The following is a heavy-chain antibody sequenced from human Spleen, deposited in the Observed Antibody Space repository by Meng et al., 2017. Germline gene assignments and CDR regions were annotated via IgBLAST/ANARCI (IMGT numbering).Heavy chain of an antibody. Sequence: GESLKISCAASGFTFSSSWMHWVCQAPEKGLEWVANIKCDGSEKYYVDSVKGRLTISRDNAKNSLYLQVNSLRAEDTAVYYCARDFDYGQYFFDYWGQGTLVTVSS. CDR2: IKCDGSEK. D-gene: IGHD4/OR15-4a*01. J-gene: IGHJ4*02. CDR3: ARDFDYGQYFFDY. V-gene: IGHV3-52*01. CDR1: GFTFSSSW.